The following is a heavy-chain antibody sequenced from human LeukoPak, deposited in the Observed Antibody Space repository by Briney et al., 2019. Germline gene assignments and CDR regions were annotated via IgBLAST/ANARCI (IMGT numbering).Heavy chain of an antibody. CDR1: GFTFSSYA. CDR3: AKDRLEDIVATIGSIDAFDI. J-gene: IGHJ3*02. Sequence: GGSLRPSCAASGFTFSSYAMSWVRQAPGKGLEWVSAISGSGGSTYYADSVKGRFTISRDNSKNTLYLQMNSLRAADTAVYYCAKDRLEDIVATIGSIDAFDIWGQGTMVTVSS. CDR2: ISGSGGST. V-gene: IGHV3-23*01. D-gene: IGHD5-12*01.